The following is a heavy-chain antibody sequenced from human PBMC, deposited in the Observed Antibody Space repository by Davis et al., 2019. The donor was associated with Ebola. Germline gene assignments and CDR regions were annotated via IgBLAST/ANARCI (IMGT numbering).Heavy chain of an antibody. Sequence: GESLKISCVASEYSVSTNFLSWVRQAPGKGLEWVSLISNDGRTYYIESVKGRFTISRDSFENTFYLHMNSLRAEDTAVYYCAVGHYSNLNGWGQGILVTVSS. V-gene: IGHV3-53*01. CDR1: EYSVSTNF. D-gene: IGHD4-11*01. CDR3: AVGHYSNLNG. CDR2: ISNDGRT. J-gene: IGHJ1*01.